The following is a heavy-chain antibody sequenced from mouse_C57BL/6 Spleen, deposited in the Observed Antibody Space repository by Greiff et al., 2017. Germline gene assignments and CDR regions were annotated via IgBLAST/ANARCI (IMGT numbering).Heavy chain of an antibody. CDR2: IHPNSGST. CDR3: ARSGGYYVYFDD. CDR1: GYTFTSYW. D-gene: IGHD2-3*01. J-gene: IGHJ2*01. Sequence: QVQLQQPGAELVKPGASVKLSCKASGYTFTSYWMHWVKQRPGQGLEWIGMIHPNSGSTNYNEKFKSKATLTVDKSSSTAYMQLSSLTSEDSAVYYCARSGGYYVYFDDWGQGTTLTVSS. V-gene: IGHV1-64*01.